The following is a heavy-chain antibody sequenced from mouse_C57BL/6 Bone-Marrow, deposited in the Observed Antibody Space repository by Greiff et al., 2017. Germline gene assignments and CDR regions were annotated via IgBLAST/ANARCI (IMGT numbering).Heavy chain of an antibody. D-gene: IGHD1-1*01. V-gene: IGHV5-4*03. CDR1: GFTFSSYA. CDR2: ISDGGSYT. Sequence: EVKVVESGGGLVKPGGSLKLSCAASGFTFSSYAMSWVRQTPEKRLEWVATISDGGSYTYYPDNVKGRFTISRDNAKNNLYLQMSHLKSEDTAMYYCAVVATRYAMDYWGQGTSVTVSS. CDR3: AVVATRYAMDY. J-gene: IGHJ4*01.